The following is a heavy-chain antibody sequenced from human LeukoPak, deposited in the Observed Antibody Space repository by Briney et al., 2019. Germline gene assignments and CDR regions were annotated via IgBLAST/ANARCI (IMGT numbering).Heavy chain of an antibody. CDR3: ALQRRDVVVVAAGKLDAFDI. J-gene: IGHJ3*02. CDR1: GGTFSSYA. Sequence: SVKVSCKASGGTFSSYAISWVRQAPGQGLEWMGRIIPIFGTANYAQKFQDRVTITTDESTSTAYMELSSLRSEDTAVYYCALQRRDVVVVAAGKLDAFDIWGQGTMVTVSS. CDR2: IIPIFGTA. V-gene: IGHV1-69*05. D-gene: IGHD2-15*01.